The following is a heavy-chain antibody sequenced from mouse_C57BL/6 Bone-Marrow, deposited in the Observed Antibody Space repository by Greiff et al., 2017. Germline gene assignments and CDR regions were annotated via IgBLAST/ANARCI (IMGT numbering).Heavy chain of an antibody. CDR2: IYPRSGNT. CDR1: GYTFTSYG. J-gene: IGHJ3*01. D-gene: IGHD1-1*01. V-gene: IGHV1-81*01. Sequence: QVQLQQSGAELARPGASVKLSCKASGYTFTSYGISWVKQRTGQGLEWIGEIYPRSGNTYYNEKFKGKATLTADKSSSTAYMELRSLTSEDSAVYVCARGDYYGSPGAYWGQGTRVTVSA. CDR3: ARGDYYGSPGAY.